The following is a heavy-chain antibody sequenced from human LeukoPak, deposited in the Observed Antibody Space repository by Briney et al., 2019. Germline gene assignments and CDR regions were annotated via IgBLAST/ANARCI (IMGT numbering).Heavy chain of an antibody. Sequence: GGSLRLSCAASGFTFSSYWMSWVRQAPGKGLEWVANIKQDGSEKYYVDSVKGRFTISRDNAKSSLYLQMNSLRAEDTAVYYCARVLPDYGDYVYGAFDIWGQGTMVTVSS. D-gene: IGHD4-17*01. J-gene: IGHJ3*02. V-gene: IGHV3-7*01. CDR3: ARVLPDYGDYVYGAFDI. CDR1: GFTFSSYW. CDR2: IKQDGSEK.